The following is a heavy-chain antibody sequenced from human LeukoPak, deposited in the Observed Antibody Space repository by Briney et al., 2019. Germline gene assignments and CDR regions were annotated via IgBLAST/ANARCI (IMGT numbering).Heavy chain of an antibody. D-gene: IGHD3-22*01. CDR3: ASSSGYYHFDY. V-gene: IGHV4-59*07. Sequence: PADTLSLSCTLGLRFMNIYYWWGTRQPPGKGLEWIGYIYYSGSTNYNPSLKRRVTISVDTSKNQFSLKLSSVTAADTAVYYCASSSGYYHFDYWGQGTRVTVSS. CDR2: IYYSGST. CDR1: LRFMNIYY. J-gene: IGHJ4*02.